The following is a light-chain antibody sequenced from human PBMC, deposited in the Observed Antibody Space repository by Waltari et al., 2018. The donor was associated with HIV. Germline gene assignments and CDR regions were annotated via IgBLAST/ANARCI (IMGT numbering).Light chain of an antibody. J-gene: IGLJ2*01. CDR2: DVS. Sequence: QSALTQPASVSGSPGQSITISCTGTSSDVGGYNHVSWYQQHPGKAPKLMIYDVSNRPSGVSNRFSGSKSGNTASLTISGLQAEDEADYYCSSYTSSSVVFGGGTKLTVL. CDR3: SSYTSSSVV. V-gene: IGLV2-14*03. CDR1: SSDVGGYNH.